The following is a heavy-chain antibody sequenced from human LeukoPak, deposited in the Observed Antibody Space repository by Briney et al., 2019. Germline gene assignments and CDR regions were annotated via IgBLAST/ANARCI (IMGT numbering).Heavy chain of an antibody. CDR2: VGWHGGSI. CDR1: GFMFDDYA. D-gene: IGHD6-6*01. V-gene: IGHV3-9*01. J-gene: IGHJ3*02. Sequence: GGSLRLSCVASGFMFDDYAIHWVRQAPGKGLEWVSGVGWHGGSIGYADSVKGRFTVSRDNAKRSLYLQMNSLRAEDTALYYCTKDNSARSSCGDAFDIWGQGTVVTVSS. CDR3: TKDNSARSSCGDAFDI.